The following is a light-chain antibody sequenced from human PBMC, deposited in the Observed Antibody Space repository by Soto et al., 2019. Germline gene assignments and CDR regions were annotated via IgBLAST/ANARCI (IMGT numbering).Light chain of an antibody. J-gene: IGKJ1*01. CDR1: QSVSNN. CDR3: QQYDILPPT. CDR2: GAS. Sequence: EIVLTQSPATLSVSPGERVTLSFRASQSVSNNLAWYQQNPGQPPRLLIYGASTWATGIPARFSASGSGTEFTLTISSLRSEDFAIYYCQQYDILPPTFGQGTKVDIK. V-gene: IGKV3-15*01.